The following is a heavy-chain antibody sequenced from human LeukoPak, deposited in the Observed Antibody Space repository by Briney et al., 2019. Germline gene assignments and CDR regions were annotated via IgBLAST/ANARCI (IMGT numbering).Heavy chain of an antibody. D-gene: IGHD6-13*01. CDR1: GFTFSTYA. Sequence: GGCLRLSCEASGFTFSTYAMSWVRQAPGKGLEWVSTISGTGSSTHYADSVKGRFTISRDNPENTLYLQMNSLRDEDTAVYYSAKDQGSSNWYVYFDYWGQGTLVTVSS. V-gene: IGHV3-23*01. CDR3: AKDQGSSNWYVYFDY. J-gene: IGHJ4*02. CDR2: ISGTGSST.